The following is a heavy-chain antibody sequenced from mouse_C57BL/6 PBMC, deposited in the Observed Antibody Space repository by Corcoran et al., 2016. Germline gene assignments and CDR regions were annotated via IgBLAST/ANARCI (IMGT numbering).Heavy chain of an antibody. J-gene: IGHJ2*01. CDR3: ARRDYYGSNDY. CDR2: INPNNGGT. Sequence: EVQLQQSGPELVKPGASVKIPCKASGYTFTDYNMDWVKQSHGKSLEWIGDINPNNGGTSYNQKFKGKATLTVDKSSSTAYMELRSLTSEDSAVYYCARRDYYGSNDYWGQGTTLTVSS. CDR1: GYTFTDYN. V-gene: IGHV1-18*01. D-gene: IGHD1-1*01.